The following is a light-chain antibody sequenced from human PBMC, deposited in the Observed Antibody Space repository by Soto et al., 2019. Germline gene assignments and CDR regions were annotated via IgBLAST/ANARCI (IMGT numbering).Light chain of an antibody. CDR2: GNS. J-gene: IGLJ1*01. CDR1: SSNIGAGYD. Sequence: QSVLTQPPSVSGAPGQRVTISCTGSSSNIGAGYDVHWYQQLPGTAPKLLIYGNSNRPSGVPDRFSGSKSGTSASLAITGLQAEDEADYHCQSYDSRLSGAHYVFGTGTKVTVL. V-gene: IGLV1-40*01. CDR3: QSYDSRLSGAHYV.